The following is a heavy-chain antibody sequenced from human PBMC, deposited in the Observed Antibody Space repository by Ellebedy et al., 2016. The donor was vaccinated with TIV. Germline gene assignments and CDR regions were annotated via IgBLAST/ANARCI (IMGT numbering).Heavy chain of an antibody. J-gene: IGHJ4*02. D-gene: IGHD5-18*01. CDR3: AKVNTTMVTVFSYIEN. V-gene: IGHV3-30*04. Sequence: GESLKISCAASGFPFDSYVMNWVRQAPGKGLEWVALISYDGSNKYFADSVQGRFTISRDNSKNTLYLQMNSLRPEDTAIYYCAKVNTTMVTVFSYIENWGQGTLVTVSS. CDR2: ISYDGSNK. CDR1: GFPFDSYV.